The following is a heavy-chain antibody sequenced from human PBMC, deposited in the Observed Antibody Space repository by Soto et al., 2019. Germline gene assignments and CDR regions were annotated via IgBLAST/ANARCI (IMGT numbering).Heavy chain of an antibody. CDR3: GRGGTNWSSRRDDY. Sequence: QVKLEASGGGLVKPGGSLRLSCAASGFTFSDYYMTWIRQAPGKGLEWVSYIGGSGSHIYYADSMKGRFTISRDNAKNALYLQMNSLRADDTAVYYCGRGGTNWSSRRDDYWGQGTLVSVSS. J-gene: IGHJ4*02. CDR2: IGGSGSHI. CDR1: GFTFSDYY. D-gene: IGHD1-20*01. V-gene: IGHV3-11*01.